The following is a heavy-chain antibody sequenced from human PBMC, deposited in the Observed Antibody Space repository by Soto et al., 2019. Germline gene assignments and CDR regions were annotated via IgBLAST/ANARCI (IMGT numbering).Heavy chain of an antibody. CDR2: IGTAGDI. V-gene: IGHV3-13*01. CDR1: GFTFSSYD. D-gene: IGHD3-16*02. CDR3: ARSITFGGVIVYFDY. J-gene: IGHJ4*02. Sequence: EVQLVESGGGLVQPGGSLRLSCAASGFTFSSYDMHWVRQATGKGLEWVSAIGTAGDIYYPGSVKGRFTISRENAKNSLYLQMNSLRAEDTAVYYCARSITFGGVIVYFDYWGQGTLVTVSS.